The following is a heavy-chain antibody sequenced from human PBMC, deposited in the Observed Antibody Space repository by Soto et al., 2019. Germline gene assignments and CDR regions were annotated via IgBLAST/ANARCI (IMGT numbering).Heavy chain of an antibody. CDR3: ARSLGWYAIDY. CDR1: GVSIGSNYY. V-gene: IGHV4-4*01. D-gene: IGHD6-19*01. CDR2: MSHIGSV. Sequence: QVLLQESGPGLVQPSGTLSLSCVVSGVSIGSNYYWGWGRQSPGKGLEWLGDMSHIGSVNYNPSLKSRVTISRDKSQNQFSLKLNFVTAGGTAVYCCARSLGWYAIDYWGQGTRVIVSS. J-gene: IGHJ4*02.